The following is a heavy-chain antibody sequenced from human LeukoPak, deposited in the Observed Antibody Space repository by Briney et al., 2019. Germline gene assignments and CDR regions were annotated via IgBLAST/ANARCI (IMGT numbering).Heavy chain of an antibody. Sequence: ASVKVSCKASGYTFTSYAMNWVRQAPGQGLEWMGWINTNTGNPTYAQGFTGRFVFSLDTSVSTAYLQISSLKAEDTAVYYCARDPSVLLWFGEMGFDPWGQGTLVTVSS. V-gene: IGHV7-4-1*02. CDR3: ARDPSVLLWFGEMGFDP. J-gene: IGHJ5*02. CDR2: INTNTGNP. CDR1: GYTFTSYA. D-gene: IGHD3-10*01.